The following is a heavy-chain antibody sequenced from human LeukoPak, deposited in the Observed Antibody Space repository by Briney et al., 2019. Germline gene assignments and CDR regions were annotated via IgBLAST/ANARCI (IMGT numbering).Heavy chain of an antibody. D-gene: IGHD1-26*01. Sequence: GSLRLSCEASGFTFSSYDMHWVRQATGKGLEWVSAIGVAANTFYSGSVKGRFTISRENAKNSLYLLMTSLRAEDTAVYYCARQNTPHGNFDYWGQGILVTVSS. CDR1: GFTFSSYD. CDR2: IGVAANT. J-gene: IGHJ4*02. CDR3: ARQNTPHGNFDY. V-gene: IGHV3-13*01.